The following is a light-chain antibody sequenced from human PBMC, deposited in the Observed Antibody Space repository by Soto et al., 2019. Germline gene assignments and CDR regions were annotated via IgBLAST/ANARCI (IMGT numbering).Light chain of an antibody. J-gene: IGLJ1*01. CDR2: EVS. Sequence: QSALTQPPSASGSPGQSVTISCTGTSSDVGGYTYVSWYQQHPGKAPKLMIYEVSKRPSGVPDRFSGSKSGNTASLTVSGLLAEDEADYFCSSYAGSNIYVFGTGTKVTVL. CDR3: SSYAGSNIYV. CDR1: SSDVGGYTY. V-gene: IGLV2-8*01.